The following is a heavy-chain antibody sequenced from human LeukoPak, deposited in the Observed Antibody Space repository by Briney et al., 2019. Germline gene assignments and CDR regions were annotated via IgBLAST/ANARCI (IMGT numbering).Heavy chain of an antibody. CDR2: ISGGGGST. CDR1: GFTFSDYA. J-gene: IGHJ4*02. CDR3: AKGGKWDVTPFDY. D-gene: IGHD1-26*01. V-gene: IGHV3-23*01. Sequence: GGSLRLSCAASGFTFSDYAMHWVRQAPGKGLEWVSTISGGGGSTYYADSVKGRFTISRDNSKNTLYLQVNSLRAEDTAVYYCAKGGKWDVTPFDYWGQGTLVTVSS.